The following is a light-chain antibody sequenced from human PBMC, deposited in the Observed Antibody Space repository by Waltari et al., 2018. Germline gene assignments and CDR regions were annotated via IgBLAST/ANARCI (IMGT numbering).Light chain of an antibody. Sequence: SHELTHPPSVSVSPGQTARITCTGDALPTKELYWYQQKSGQAPVMIIYEDNKRPSGIPDRFSGSSSGTLATLTISGTLVEDEGDYYCYSTDTSSFPLFGGGTKLTVL. CDR2: EDN. CDR3: YSTDTSSFPL. CDR1: ALPTKE. V-gene: IGLV3-10*01. J-gene: IGLJ3*02.